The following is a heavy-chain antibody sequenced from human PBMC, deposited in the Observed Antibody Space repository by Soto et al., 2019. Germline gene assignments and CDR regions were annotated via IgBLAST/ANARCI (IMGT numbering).Heavy chain of an antibody. Sequence: QVQLQESGPGLVKPSETLSLTCSVSGGSISSYYWSWIRQPPGKGLEWIAYIYYSGTSYNPSLKSRVPTSLVTSKNQFALKRSSVTAADTAVYYCARTYDGSSTNSGGYAFDIWGQGTMVTVSS. CDR2: IYYSGT. V-gene: IGHV4-59*01. CDR1: GGSISSYY. D-gene: IGHD2-2*01. J-gene: IGHJ3*02. CDR3: ARTYDGSSTNSGGYAFDI.